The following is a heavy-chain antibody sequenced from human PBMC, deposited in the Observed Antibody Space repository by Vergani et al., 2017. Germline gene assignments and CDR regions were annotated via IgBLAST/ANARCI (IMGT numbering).Heavy chain of an antibody. CDR3: ARVRLVPAASYYMDV. CDR2: IYYSGST. J-gene: IGHJ6*03. V-gene: IGHV4-59*01. D-gene: IGHD2-2*01. Sequence: QVQLQGSGPGLVKPSETLSLTFTVPGGSISSYYWSWIRQPPGKGLEWIGSIYYSGSTNYNPSLKSRVTISVDTSKNQFSLKLSSVTAADTSVYYCARVRLVPAASYYMDVWGKGTTVTVSS. CDR1: GGSISSYY.